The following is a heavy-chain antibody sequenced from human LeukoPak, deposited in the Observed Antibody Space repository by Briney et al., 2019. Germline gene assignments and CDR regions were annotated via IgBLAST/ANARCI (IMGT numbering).Heavy chain of an antibody. Sequence: MRGESLKISCKASGYSFSNYWIGWVRQMPGKGLEWMGIIYPSDSDTRYSPSFQGQVTISADKSISTAYLQWSSLKASDTAMYYCARPSNSGYDFWGQGALVTVSS. V-gene: IGHV5-51*01. CDR3: ARPSNSGYDF. D-gene: IGHD5-12*01. CDR1: GYSFSNYW. J-gene: IGHJ4*02. CDR2: IYPSDSDT.